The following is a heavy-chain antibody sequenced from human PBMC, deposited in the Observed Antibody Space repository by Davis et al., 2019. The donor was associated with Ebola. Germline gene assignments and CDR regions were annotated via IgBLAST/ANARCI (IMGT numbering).Heavy chain of an antibody. CDR2: IIPILGIA. CDR3: ARGPDSNDP. J-gene: IGHJ5*02. D-gene: IGHD4-11*01. V-gene: IGHV1-69*04. CDR1: RGTFSRYA. Sequence: SVNVSCKATRGTFSRYAISWLRLAPGQGLEWMGRIIPILGIANYVQKFQGRVTITAEKSTSTAYMELSSLRSEDTAVYYCARGPDSNDPWGQGTLVTVSS.